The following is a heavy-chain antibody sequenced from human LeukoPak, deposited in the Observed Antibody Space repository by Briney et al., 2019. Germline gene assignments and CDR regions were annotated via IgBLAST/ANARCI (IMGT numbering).Heavy chain of an antibody. Sequence: ASVKVSCKVSGYTLTELSMHWVRQAPGKGLEWMGGFDPEDGETIYAQKFQGRVTMTEDTTTDTAYMERSSLRSQETAGYYVTRQRGYSYGSIGYWGQGPLVTVSS. V-gene: IGHV1-24*01. J-gene: IGHJ4*02. CDR2: FDPEDGET. D-gene: IGHD5-18*01. CDR3: TRQRGYSYGSIGY. CDR1: GYTLTELS.